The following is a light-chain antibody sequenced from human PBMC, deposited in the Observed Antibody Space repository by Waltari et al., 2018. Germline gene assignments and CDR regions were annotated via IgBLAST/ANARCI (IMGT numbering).Light chain of an antibody. V-gene: IGKV1-33*01. J-gene: IGKJ4*01. CDR1: DEIRNF. CDR3: QQYDNVVRT. Sequence: DIQMTQSPSSLSASVGERVTITCQASDEIRNFLNWYHQKPGEAPKVLIYDASNLEVVVPSRFGGSGFGTDFTLTISSLQPEDVGTYYCQQYDNVVRTFGGGTKVEIK. CDR2: DAS.